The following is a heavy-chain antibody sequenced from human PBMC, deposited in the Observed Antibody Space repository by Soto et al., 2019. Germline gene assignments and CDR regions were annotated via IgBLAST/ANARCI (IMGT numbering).Heavy chain of an antibody. V-gene: IGHV1-3*01. CDR3: ARDILSVGPRANDAFDV. Sequence: QVQLVQSGAEVRKPGASVNISCRASGFSFSDNLINWVRQAPGQSLEWMGWINPDNGNTRYSQMFQGRVTMSRQSSASIAYVEVSDLTSEDTAVYYCARDILSVGPRANDAFDVWGQGTMVTVSS. CDR2: INPDNGNT. D-gene: IGHD2-8*02. J-gene: IGHJ3*01. CDR1: GFSFSDNL.